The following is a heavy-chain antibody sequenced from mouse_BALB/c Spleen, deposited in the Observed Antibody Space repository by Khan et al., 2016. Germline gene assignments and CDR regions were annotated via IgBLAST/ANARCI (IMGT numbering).Heavy chain of an antibody. CDR1: GYTLSNYR. D-gene: IGHD2-4*01. CDR2: ILPGSGST. V-gene: IGHV1-9*01. J-gene: IGHJ2*01. CDR3: ARYDHDYLDY. Sequence: QVRLQQPGTELMKPGASVKISCKATGYTLSNYRIEWIKQRPGHGLEWIGEILPGSGSTHYNAKFKGKATFTADTSSYTAYMQLSSLTSEDSAVDYCARYDHDYLDYWGQGTTLTVSS.